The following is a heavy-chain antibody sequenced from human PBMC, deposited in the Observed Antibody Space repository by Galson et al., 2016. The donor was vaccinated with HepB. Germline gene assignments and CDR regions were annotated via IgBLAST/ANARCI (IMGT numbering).Heavy chain of an antibody. CDR3: AREGAVTAYFDV. CDR1: GASVTNDTSF. CDR2: ILYRGTHYNFT. Sequence: SETLSLTCTVSGASVTNDTSFWSWIRQAPGQGLEWIGYILYRGTHYNFTNYNPSLKSRVTVSVDTSKNEFSLRLTSVTAADTAIYYCAREGAVTAYFDVWGQGALVTVSS. J-gene: IGHJ4*02. V-gene: IGHV4-61*01. D-gene: IGHD2-21*02.